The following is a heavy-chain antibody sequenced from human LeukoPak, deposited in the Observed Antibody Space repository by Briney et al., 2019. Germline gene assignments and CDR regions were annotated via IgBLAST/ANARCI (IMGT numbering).Heavy chain of an antibody. CDR3: VRDRGTYRPIDY. CDR1: AFSLSAYN. CDR2: ISYTGTYI. Sequence: PGGSLRLSCAASAFSLSAYNMNWVRQAPGKGLEWVSSISYTGTYIYYADSVKSRFTISRDNAQNSLYLQMNSLRAEDTAIYYCVRDRGTYRPIDYWGQGTLVTVSS. J-gene: IGHJ4*02. D-gene: IGHD1-26*01. V-gene: IGHV3-21*04.